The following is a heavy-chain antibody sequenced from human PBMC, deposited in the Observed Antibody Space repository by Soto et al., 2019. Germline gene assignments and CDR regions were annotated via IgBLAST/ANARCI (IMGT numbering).Heavy chain of an antibody. J-gene: IGHJ4*02. D-gene: IGHD4-4*01. CDR2: IWYDGSKI. V-gene: IGHV3-33*01. CDR3: ARDPYSNYVYYFDY. CDR1: GFIFSTYV. Sequence: QVQLVESGGGVFQHGRSLRLSCAASGFIFSTYVMHWVRQAPGKGLEWVAVIWYDGSKIYYADSVKGRFTISRDNSQNTLYLQMNSMRAEDTAVYYCARDPYSNYVYYFDYWGQGPLVNVSS.